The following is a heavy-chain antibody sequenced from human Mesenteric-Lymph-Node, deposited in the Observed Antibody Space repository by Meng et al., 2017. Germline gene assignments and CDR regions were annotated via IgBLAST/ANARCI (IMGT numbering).Heavy chain of an antibody. D-gene: IGHD2-21*01. Sequence: SGPTLVKPTQTLTLTCTFSGFSLTSGGAGVGWIRQPPGKALEWLAVTYWNDDKRYSPSLKSRVAIIRDASKSQVVLTLTNMDPVDTGTYYCVRVINEGPRASGFAYWGHG. V-gene: IGHV2-5*04. CDR1: GFSLTSGGAG. J-gene: IGHJ4*01. CDR3: VRVINEGPRASGFAY. CDR2: TYWNDDK.